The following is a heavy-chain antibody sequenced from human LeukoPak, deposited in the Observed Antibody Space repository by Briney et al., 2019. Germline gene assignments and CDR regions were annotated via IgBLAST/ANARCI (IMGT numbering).Heavy chain of an antibody. V-gene: IGHV4-59*11. J-gene: IGHJ6*03. D-gene: IGHD3-10*01. Sequence: SETLSLTWTVSGGSISSHYWSWIRQPPGKGLEWIGYIYYSGSTNYNPSLKSRVTISVDTSKNQFSLKLSSVTAADTAVYYCARASNSGYYYYYYMDVWGKGTTVTVSS. CDR2: IYYSGST. CDR3: ARASNSGYYYYYYMDV. CDR1: GGSISSHY.